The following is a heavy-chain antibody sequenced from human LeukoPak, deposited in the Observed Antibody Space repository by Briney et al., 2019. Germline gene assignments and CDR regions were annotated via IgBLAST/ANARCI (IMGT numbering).Heavy chain of an antibody. CDR3: ARRDEGCSSTSCYYWFDP. CDR2: IYYSGST. V-gene: IGHV4-59*08. CDR1: DGSISSYY. Sequence: SETLSLTCTVSDGSISSYYWSWIRQPPGKGLEWIGYIYYSGSTNYNPSLKSRVTISVDTSKNQFSLKLSSVTAADTAVYYCARRDEGCSSTSCYYWFDPWGQGTLVTVSS. D-gene: IGHD2-2*01. J-gene: IGHJ5*02.